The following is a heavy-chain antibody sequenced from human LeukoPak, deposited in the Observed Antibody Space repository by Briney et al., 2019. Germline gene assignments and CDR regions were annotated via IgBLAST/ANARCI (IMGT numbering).Heavy chain of an antibody. Sequence: GASVKVSCKASGYTFTSYGMIWVRQAPGQGLEWMGWISAYNGNTNYAQKLQGRVTMTTDTSTSTAYMELRSLRSDDTAVYYCARDRGKGNSGGKYDYWGQGTLVTVSS. CDR1: GYTFTSYG. CDR2: ISAYNGNT. CDR3: ARDRGKGNSGGKYDY. D-gene: IGHD2-15*01. J-gene: IGHJ4*02. V-gene: IGHV1-18*01.